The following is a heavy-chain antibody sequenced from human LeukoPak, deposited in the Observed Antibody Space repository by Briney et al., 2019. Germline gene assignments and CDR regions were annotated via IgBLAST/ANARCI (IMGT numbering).Heavy chain of an antibody. CDR3: AREIGITYYYDSSGLDY. Sequence: SETLSLTCTVSGGSISSYYLTWIRQPPGKGLEWIGEINHSGSTNYNPSLKSRVTISVDTSKNQFSLKLSSVTAADTAVYYCAREIGITYYYDSSGLDYWGQGTLVTVSS. D-gene: IGHD3-22*01. CDR2: INHSGST. V-gene: IGHV4-34*01. CDR1: GGSISSYY. J-gene: IGHJ4*02.